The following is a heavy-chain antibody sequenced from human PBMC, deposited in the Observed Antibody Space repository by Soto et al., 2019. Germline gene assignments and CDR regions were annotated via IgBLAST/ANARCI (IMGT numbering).Heavy chain of an antibody. J-gene: IGHJ6*02. CDR1: GGSISSYY. D-gene: IGHD1-1*01. CDR3: ARKEPYTRGGMDV. Sequence: QVQLQESGPGLVKPSETLSLTCTVSGGSISSYYWSWIRQPPGKGLEWIGYIYYSGSTNYNPSLKSRVTISVDTSKNQFSLKLSSVTAADTAVYYCARKEPYTRGGMDVWGQGTTVTVSS. V-gene: IGHV4-59*01. CDR2: IYYSGST.